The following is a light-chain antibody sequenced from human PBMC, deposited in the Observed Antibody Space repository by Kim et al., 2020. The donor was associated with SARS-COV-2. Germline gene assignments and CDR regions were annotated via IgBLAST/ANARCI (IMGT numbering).Light chain of an antibody. CDR3: QQHNNYPLT. J-gene: IGKJ4*01. Sequence: AIQLTQSPSSLSASIGDRVTITCRASQGISSYLAWYQQKPGKAPKVLIYDASILQSGVPSRFAGSGSGTDFTLTISCLQSEDFATYYCQQHNNYPLTFGGGTKVDIK. CDR2: DAS. V-gene: IGKV1-8*01. CDR1: QGISSY.